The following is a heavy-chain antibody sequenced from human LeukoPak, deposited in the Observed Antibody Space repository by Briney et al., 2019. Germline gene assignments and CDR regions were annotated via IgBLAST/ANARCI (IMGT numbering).Heavy chain of an antibody. Sequence: GGSLRLSCAASGFTFTTYWMHWVRQAPGKGLVWVSRINSDGRSAVYADSVKGRFTISRDNAKNTLYLQMDSLRAEDTAVYYCTRVSTTDDYRGQGTLVTVSS. V-gene: IGHV3-74*01. CDR3: TRVSTTDDY. J-gene: IGHJ4*02. D-gene: IGHD3-16*01. CDR2: INSDGRSA. CDR1: GFTFTTYW.